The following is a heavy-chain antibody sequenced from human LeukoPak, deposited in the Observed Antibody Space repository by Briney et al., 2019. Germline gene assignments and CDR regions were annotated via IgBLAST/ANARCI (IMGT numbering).Heavy chain of an antibody. CDR2: INPNSGGT. D-gene: IGHD3-3*01. CDR1: GYTFTGYY. CDR3: ATYDFWSGYYIDY. Sequence: ASVKVSCKASGYTFTGYYMHWVRQAPGQGLEWMGWINPNSGGTNYAQKFQGRVTMTRDTSISTAYMELSRLRSDDTAVYYCATYDFWSGYYIDYWGQGTLVTVS. V-gene: IGHV1-2*02. J-gene: IGHJ4*02.